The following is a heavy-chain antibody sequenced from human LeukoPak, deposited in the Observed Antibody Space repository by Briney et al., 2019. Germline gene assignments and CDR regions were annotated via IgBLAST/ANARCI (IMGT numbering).Heavy chain of an antibody. V-gene: IGHV6-1*01. D-gene: IGHD3-10*01. CDR1: GDSVSSNSAA. CDR3: ARVTYGSGGYYNGYYLDY. CDR2: TYYRSKWYN. J-gene: IGHJ4*02. Sequence: SQTLSLTCAISGDSVSSNSAAWNWIRQSPSRGLEWLGRTYYRSKWYNDYAVSVKSRIAINPDTSKNQFSLQLNSVTPEDTAVYYCARVTYGSGGYYNGYYLDYWGQGTLVTVSS.